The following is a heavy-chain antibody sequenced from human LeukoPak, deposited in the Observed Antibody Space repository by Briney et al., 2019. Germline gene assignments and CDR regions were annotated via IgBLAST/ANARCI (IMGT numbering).Heavy chain of an antibody. CDR1: GGSFSGYY. CDR2: INHSGST. CDR3: ARSIGPIPFDY. V-gene: IGHV4-34*01. Sequence: PSETLSLTCAVSGGSFSGYYWSWIRQPPGKGLEWIGEINHSGSTNYNPSLKSRVTISVDTSKNQFSLKLSSVTAADTAVYYCARSIGPIPFDYWGQGTLVPVSS. D-gene: IGHD2-2*02. J-gene: IGHJ4*02.